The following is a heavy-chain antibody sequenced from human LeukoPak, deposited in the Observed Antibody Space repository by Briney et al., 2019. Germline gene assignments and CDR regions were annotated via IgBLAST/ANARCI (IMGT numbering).Heavy chain of an antibody. CDR1: GGSISSHY. CDR2: IYYSGST. V-gene: IGHV4-59*11. CDR3: ARITIFGVGFDY. Sequence: PSETLSLTCTVSGGSISSHYWNWIRQPPGKGLEWIGYIYYSGSTNYNPSLKSRVTISLDTSKNQLSLTLSSVTAADTAVYYCARITIFGVGFDYWGQGTLVTVSS. D-gene: IGHD3-3*01. J-gene: IGHJ4*02.